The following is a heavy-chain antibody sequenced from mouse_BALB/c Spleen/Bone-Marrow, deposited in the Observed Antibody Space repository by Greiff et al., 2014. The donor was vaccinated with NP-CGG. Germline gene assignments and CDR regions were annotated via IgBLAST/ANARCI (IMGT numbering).Heavy chain of an antibody. CDR1: GNTFTSYD. CDR3: VRSRLRDWYFDV. J-gene: IGHJ1*01. Sequence: VQLQESGVELVKPGASVKLSCKASGNTFTSYDINWVRQRPEQGLEWIGWIFPGDSTTKCNEKFKGKATLSTDKSSSTVHMQLSRLTSEDSAVYFCVRSRLRDWYFDVWGAGTTVTISS. CDR2: IFPGDSTT. D-gene: IGHD1-2*01. V-gene: IGHV1S56*01.